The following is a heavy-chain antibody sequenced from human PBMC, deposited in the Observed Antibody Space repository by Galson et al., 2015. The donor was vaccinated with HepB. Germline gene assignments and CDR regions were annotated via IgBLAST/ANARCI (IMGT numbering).Heavy chain of an antibody. J-gene: IGHJ4*02. V-gene: IGHV3-21*05. D-gene: IGHD4-17*01. CDR2: VSASTIYT. Sequence: SLRLSCAASGFTFSSYTMNWVRQAPGKGLEWLSYVSASTIYTNYADSVKGRFTVSRDNAKNSLNLQMNSLRAEDTAVYYCARVADADYGDHTHFDSWGQGTPVTVSS. CDR3: ARVADADYGDHTHFDS. CDR1: GFTFSSYT.